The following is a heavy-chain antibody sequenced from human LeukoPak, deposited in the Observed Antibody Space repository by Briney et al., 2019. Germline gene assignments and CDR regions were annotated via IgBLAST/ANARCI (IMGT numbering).Heavy chain of an antibody. J-gene: IGHJ4*02. CDR3: ARDLLGATPSNY. D-gene: IGHD1-26*01. CDR1: EFTFSTYA. V-gene: IGHV3-66*01. CDR2: IYSGGST. Sequence: PGGSLRLSCVASEFTFSTYAMSWVRQAPGKGLEWVSVIYSGGSTYYADSVKGRFTISRDNSKNTLYLQMNSLRAEDTAVYYCARDLLGATPSNYWGQGTLVTVSS.